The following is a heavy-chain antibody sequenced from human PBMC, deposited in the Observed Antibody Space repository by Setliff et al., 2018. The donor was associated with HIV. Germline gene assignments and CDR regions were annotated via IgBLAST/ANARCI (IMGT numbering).Heavy chain of an antibody. D-gene: IGHD3-22*01. Sequence: ETLSLTCAVYGGSFSGYYWSWIRQPPGKGLEWIGEINHSGSTNYNPSLKSRVTISVGTSKNQFSLKLSSVTAADTAVFYCARLTTTYYYDSSAYYHPVWGQGTLVTVSS. CDR3: ARLTTTYYYDSSAYYHPV. CDR2: INHSGST. J-gene: IGHJ4*02. V-gene: IGHV4-34*01. CDR1: GGSFSGYY.